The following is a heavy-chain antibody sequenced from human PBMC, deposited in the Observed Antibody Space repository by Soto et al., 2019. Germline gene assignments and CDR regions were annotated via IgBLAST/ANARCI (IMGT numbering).Heavy chain of an antibody. J-gene: IGHJ6*02. CDR2: IHPGESDT. CDR3: ARHEATYYNFYGMDV. V-gene: IGHV5-51*01. CDR1: GYSFTTSW. Sequence: GASLKISCKSYGYSFTTSWIAWVRQMPGKGLEWMGSIHPGESDTRYSPSFQGQVTISADRSITTAYLQWSSLKASDTAMYYCARHEATYYNFYGMDVWGQGTTVTVSS.